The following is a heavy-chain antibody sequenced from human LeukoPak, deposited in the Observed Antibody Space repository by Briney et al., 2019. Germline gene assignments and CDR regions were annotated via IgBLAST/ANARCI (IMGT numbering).Heavy chain of an antibody. J-gene: IGHJ4*02. D-gene: IGHD1-20*01. CDR3: ARVSCLYNWKALSLFDY. V-gene: IGHV4-39*01. Sequence: SETLSLTCTLSGGSISSSSYYWGWIRQPPGKGLEWIGSIYYSGSTYYNPSLKSRVTISVDTSKNQFSLKLSSVTAADTAVYYCARVSCLYNWKALSLFDYWGQGTLVTVSS. CDR1: GGSISSSSYY. CDR2: IYYSGST.